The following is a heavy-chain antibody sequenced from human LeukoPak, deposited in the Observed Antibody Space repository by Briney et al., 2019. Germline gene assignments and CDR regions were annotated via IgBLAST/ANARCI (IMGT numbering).Heavy chain of an antibody. J-gene: IGHJ4*02. CDR2: IRYDGSNK. CDR3: AKKGVGATVGYFDY. V-gene: IGHV3-30*02. Sequence: PGGSLRLSCAASGFTFSSYGMHWVRQAPGKGLEWVAFIRYDGSNKYYADSVKGRFTISRDNSKNTLYLQMNSLRAEDTAVYYCAKKGVGATVGYFDYWGQGTLVTVSS. D-gene: IGHD1-26*01. CDR1: GFTFSSYG.